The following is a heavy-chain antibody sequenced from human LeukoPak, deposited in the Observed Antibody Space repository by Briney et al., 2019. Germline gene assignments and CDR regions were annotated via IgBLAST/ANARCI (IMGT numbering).Heavy chain of an antibody. Sequence: GESLKISCKGSGYNFANYWIAGVRQMPGKGLEWMGIIHPGNSDIRYSPSFQGQVTISADKSISTAYLQWSSLKASDTAIYYCARAPTGFPNWFDPWGQGTLVTVSS. J-gene: IGHJ5*02. V-gene: IGHV5-51*01. D-gene: IGHD2-8*02. CDR3: ARAPTGFPNWFDP. CDR2: IHPGNSDI. CDR1: GYNFANYW.